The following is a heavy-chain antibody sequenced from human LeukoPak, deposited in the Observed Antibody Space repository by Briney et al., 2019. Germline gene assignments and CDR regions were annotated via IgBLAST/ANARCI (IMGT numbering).Heavy chain of an antibody. Sequence: GASAKVACKASGYPFTTYGLSWVPQAPGQGLEWMGQISGNDGDTTYAQKFQGRVTMTTDTGTTTAYMELTSLTSDDTAVYYCARDVPDFWSGFDHWGQGTLVTVSP. J-gene: IGHJ4*02. CDR3: ARDVPDFWSGFDH. CDR2: ISGNDGDT. V-gene: IGHV1-18*01. CDR1: GYPFTTYG. D-gene: IGHD3-3*01.